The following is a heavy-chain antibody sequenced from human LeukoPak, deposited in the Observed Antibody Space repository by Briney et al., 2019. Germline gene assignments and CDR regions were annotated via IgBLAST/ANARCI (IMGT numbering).Heavy chain of an antibody. J-gene: IGHJ4*02. CDR3: ARATSGTFDY. CDR1: GDSVSSNSAT. Sequence: SQTLSLTCAISGDSVSSNSATWNWISQSPSRGLEWLGRTYYRSKWYRDYAISLKSRITINPDTSKNQFSLQLNSVTPEDTAVYYCARATSGTFDYWGQGTLVTVSS. CDR2: TYYRSKWYR. V-gene: IGHV6-1*01. D-gene: IGHD6-13*01.